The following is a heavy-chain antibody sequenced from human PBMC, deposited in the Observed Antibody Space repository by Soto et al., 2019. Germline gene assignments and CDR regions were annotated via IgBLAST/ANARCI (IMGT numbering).Heavy chain of an antibody. D-gene: IGHD3-3*01. CDR1: GFSFSSYA. Sequence: EVQLLESGGGLVQPGGSLRLSCVASGFSFSSYAMSWVRQAPGKGLEWVSGISGSGGSAFHADSVRGRFTVSRDNPNNTLYLQMNSLRAEDTAIYYCAKVGSDDFWSGSAIKFNWFDPWGRGTLVTVSS. CDR2: ISGSGGSA. CDR3: AKVGSDDFWSGSAIKFNWFDP. V-gene: IGHV3-23*01. J-gene: IGHJ5*02.